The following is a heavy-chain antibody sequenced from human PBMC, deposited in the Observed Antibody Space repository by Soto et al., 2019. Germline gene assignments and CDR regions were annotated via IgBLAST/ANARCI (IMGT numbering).Heavy chain of an antibody. CDR3: ARGGDVVVVTAALDY. D-gene: IGHD2-21*02. Sequence: QVQLMQSGAEVKKPGASVKVSCKASGDTFTAYYIHWVRQAHGQGLEWMGTVNPSGGHTTYAQHFLGRVTMTRDTSTSTLYMELTSLTSDDTAIYYCARGGDVVVVTAALDYWGQGTLVTVSS. CDR2: VNPSGGHT. J-gene: IGHJ4*02. CDR1: GDTFTAYY. V-gene: IGHV1-46*01.